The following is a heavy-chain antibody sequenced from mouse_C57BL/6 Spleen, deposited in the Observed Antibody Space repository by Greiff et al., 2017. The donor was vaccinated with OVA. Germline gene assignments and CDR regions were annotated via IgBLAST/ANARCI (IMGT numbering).Heavy chain of an antibody. V-gene: IGHV1-78*01. CDR3: TSAGYCSSLFAY. D-gene: IGHD1-1*01. CDR2: IYPRDGST. J-gene: IGHJ3*01. CDR1: GYTFTDHT. Sequence: QVQLQQSDAELVKPGASVKISCKASGYTFTDHTIHWMKQRPEQGLEWIGYIYPRDGSTKYNEKFKGKATLTVDTSSSTAYMQLNSLTSEDAAFYFCTSAGYCSSLFAYWGQGTLVTVSA.